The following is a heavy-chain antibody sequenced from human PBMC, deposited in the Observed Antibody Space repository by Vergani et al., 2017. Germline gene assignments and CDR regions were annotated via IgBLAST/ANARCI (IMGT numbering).Heavy chain of an antibody. J-gene: IGHJ3*02. Sequence: QVQLVQSGAEVKKPGASVKVSCKASGYTFTGYYMHWVRQAPGQGLEWMGWINPNSGGTDYAQKFQGRVTMTRDTSISTAYMELSRLRSDDTAVYYCATLRFGELSLGAFDIWGQGTMVTVSS. D-gene: IGHD3-16*02. CDR3: ATLRFGELSLGAFDI. V-gene: IGHV1-2*02. CDR2: INPNSGGT. CDR1: GYTFTGYY.